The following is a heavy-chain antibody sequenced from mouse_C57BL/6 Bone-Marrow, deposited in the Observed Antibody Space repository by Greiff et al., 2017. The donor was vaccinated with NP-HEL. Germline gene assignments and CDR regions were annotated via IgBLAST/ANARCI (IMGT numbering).Heavy chain of an antibody. CDR3: TTSWLLTVGY. J-gene: IGHJ2*01. V-gene: IGHV14-4*01. CDR1: GFNIKDDY. Sequence: VQLQQSGAELVRPGASVKLSCTASGFNIKDDYMHWVKQRPEQGLEWIGWIDPENGDTEYASKFQGKATITADTSSNTAYLQLSSLTSEDTAVYYCTTSWLLTVGYWGQGNTLTVSS. D-gene: IGHD2-3*01. CDR2: IDPENGDT.